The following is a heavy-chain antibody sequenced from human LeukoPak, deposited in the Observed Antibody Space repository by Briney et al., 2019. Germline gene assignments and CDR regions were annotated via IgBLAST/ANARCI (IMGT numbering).Heavy chain of an antibody. Sequence: GGSLRLSCAASGFTFSSYGMHWVRQAPGKGLEWMAFIRFDESNKYYADSVKGRFTISRDNSKNTLYLQMNSLRAEDTAVYYCAKLFDYWGQGTLVTVSS. J-gene: IGHJ4*02. CDR2: IRFDESNK. CDR1: GFTFSSYG. V-gene: IGHV3-30*02. CDR3: AKLFDY.